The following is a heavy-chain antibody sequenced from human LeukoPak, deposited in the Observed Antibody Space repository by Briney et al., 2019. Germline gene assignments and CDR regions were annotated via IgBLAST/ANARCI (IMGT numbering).Heavy chain of an antibody. CDR3: ASIIVGATTRFDY. V-gene: IGHV4-38-2*01. CDR2: IYHSGST. CDR1: GYSISSGYY. D-gene: IGHD1-26*01. Sequence: PSETLSLTCAVSGYSISSGYYWGWIRQPPEKGLEWIGSIYHSGSTYYNPSLKSRVTISVDTSKNQFSLKLSSVTAADTAVYYCASIIVGATTRFDYWGQGTLVTVSS. J-gene: IGHJ4*02.